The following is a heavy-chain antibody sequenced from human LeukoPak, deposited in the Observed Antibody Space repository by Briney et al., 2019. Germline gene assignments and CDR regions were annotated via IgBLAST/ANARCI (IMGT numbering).Heavy chain of an antibody. CDR1: GWTFTNQA. D-gene: IGHD2-2*01. CDR3: AVDPSCINARCHGDFEY. CDR2: ISGSGDNT. Sequence: TGGSMRLSCVVAGWTFTNQAMGWVSQAPGKGLEWVPSISGSGDNTYNAASVKGRFTISRDTSKNTLYLQMNSLRAEDTAVSYCAVDPSCINARCHGDFEYRGQGTLVTVSS. V-gene: IGHV3-23*01. J-gene: IGHJ4*02.